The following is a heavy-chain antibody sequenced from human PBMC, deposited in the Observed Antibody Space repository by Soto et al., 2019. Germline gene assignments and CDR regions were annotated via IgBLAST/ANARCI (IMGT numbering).Heavy chain of an antibody. CDR1: GFTLSRYS. V-gene: IGHV3-48*01. J-gene: IGHJ4*02. CDR3: ARDLAGGITDY. D-gene: IGHD6-13*01. CDR2: ISRSSSTI. Sequence: EVQLVESGGGLVQPGGSLRLSCVASGFTLSRYSMNWVRQAPGKGLEWVSYISRSSSTIYYADSVKGRFTISRDNAENSLYPQMNSLRAEDTAVYYCARDLAGGITDYWGQGTRVTVSS.